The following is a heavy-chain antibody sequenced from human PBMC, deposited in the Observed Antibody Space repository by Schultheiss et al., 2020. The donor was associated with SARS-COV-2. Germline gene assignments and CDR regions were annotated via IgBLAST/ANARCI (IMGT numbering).Heavy chain of an antibody. CDR2: IYYSGST. Sequence: SETLSLTCTVSGGSISSSSYYWGWIRQPPGKGLEWIGSIYYSGSTYYNPSLKSRVTISVDTSKNQFSLKLSSVTAADTAVYYCARAWPYYGLEYYFDYWGQGTLVTVSS. CDR1: GGSISSSSYY. J-gene: IGHJ4*02. V-gene: IGHV4-39*01. CDR3: ARAWPYYGLEYYFDY. D-gene: IGHD3-10*01.